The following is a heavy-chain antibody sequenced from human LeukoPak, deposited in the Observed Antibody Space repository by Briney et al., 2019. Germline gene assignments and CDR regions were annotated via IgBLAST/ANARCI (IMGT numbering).Heavy chain of an antibody. Sequence: ASVKVSCKASGYTFTSYGISWVRQAPGQGLEWVGWISSYNGNTNYAQKFQGRVTMTTDTSTSTAYMELRSLRSDDTAVYYCAKMPDFDYWGQGTLVTVSS. CDR1: GYTFTSYG. D-gene: IGHD2-2*01. V-gene: IGHV1-18*01. CDR2: ISSYNGNT. J-gene: IGHJ4*02. CDR3: AKMPDFDY.